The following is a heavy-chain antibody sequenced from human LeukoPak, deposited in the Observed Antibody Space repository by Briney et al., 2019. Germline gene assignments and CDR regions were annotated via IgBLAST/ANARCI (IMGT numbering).Heavy chain of an antibody. CDR3: ARVLAAGTKPSLPLDY. CDR2: IWYDGSNK. Sequence: PGGSLRLSCAASGFTFSSYGMHWVRQAPGKGLEWVAVIWYDGSNKYYADSVKGRFTISRDNSKNTLYLQMNSLRAEDTAVYYCARVLAAGTKPSLPLDYWGQGTLVTVSS. CDR1: GFTFSSYG. J-gene: IGHJ4*02. V-gene: IGHV3-33*01. D-gene: IGHD6-13*01.